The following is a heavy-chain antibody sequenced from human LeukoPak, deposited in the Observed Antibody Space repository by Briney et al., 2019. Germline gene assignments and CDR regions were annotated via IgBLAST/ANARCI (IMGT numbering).Heavy chain of an antibody. Sequence: PGGSLRLSCAASGFNFRTYAMSWVRQAPGKGLEWVSAISGSDPGTYHADSVKGRFTISRDNSKNTLFLQMNSLRTEDTAVYYCARGARKGDDYGGFFDYWGQGTLVTVSS. CDR2: ISGSDPGT. D-gene: IGHD4-23*01. CDR1: GFNFRTYA. CDR3: ARGARKGDDYGGFFDY. J-gene: IGHJ4*02. V-gene: IGHV3-23*01.